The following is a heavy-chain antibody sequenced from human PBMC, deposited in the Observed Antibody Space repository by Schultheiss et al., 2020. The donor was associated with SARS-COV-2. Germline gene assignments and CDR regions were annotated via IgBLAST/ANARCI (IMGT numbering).Heavy chain of an antibody. CDR1: GGSISSGGYY. CDR3: ARDYSSGSRYYYGMDV. CDR2: IYYSGNT. V-gene: IGHV4-31*03. Sequence: SETLSLTCTVSGGSISSGGYYWSWIRQHPGKGLEWIGYIYYSGNTYFNPSLKSRVAISLDTSKNQFSLKLSSVTAADTAVYYCARDYSSGSRYYYGMDVWGQGTTVTVSS. D-gene: IGHD6-19*01. J-gene: IGHJ6*02.